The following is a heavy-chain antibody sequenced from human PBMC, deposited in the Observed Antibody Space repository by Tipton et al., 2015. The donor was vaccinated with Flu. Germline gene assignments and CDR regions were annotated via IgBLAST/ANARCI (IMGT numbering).Heavy chain of an antibody. J-gene: IGHJ6*04. CDR3: ARHTHYDFMDV. Sequence: TLSLTCAVYGGSFSGYYWSWIRQPPGKGLEWIGEINHSGSTNYNPSLKSRVTISVDTSKNQFSLKLSSVTAADTAVYYCARHTHYDFMDVWGKGTTVTVSS. CDR1: GGSFSGYY. D-gene: IGHD3-3*01. V-gene: IGHV4-34*01. CDR2: INHSGST.